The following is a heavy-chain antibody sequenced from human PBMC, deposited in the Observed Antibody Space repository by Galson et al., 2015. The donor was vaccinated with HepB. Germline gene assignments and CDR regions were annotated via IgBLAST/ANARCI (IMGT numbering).Heavy chain of an antibody. CDR2: IYWDDDK. V-gene: IGHV2-5*02. CDR3: AHRVRGSSWYDFDY. D-gene: IGHD6-13*01. CDR1: GFSLSTSGVG. J-gene: IGHJ4*02. Sequence: PALVKPTQTLTLTCTFSGFSLSTSGVGVGWIRQPPGKALEWLALIYWDDDKRYSPSLKSRLTITKDTSRNQVVLTMTNTDPVDTATYYCAHRVRGSSWYDFDYWGQGTLVTVSS.